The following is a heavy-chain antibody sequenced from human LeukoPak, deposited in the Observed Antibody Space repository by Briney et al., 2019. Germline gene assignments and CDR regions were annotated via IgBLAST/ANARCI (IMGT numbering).Heavy chain of an antibody. Sequence: ASVKVSCKASGYTFTGYYMHWVRQAPGQGLEWMGWINPNSGGTNYAQKFQGRVTMTRDTSISTAYMELSRLRSDDTAVYYCARKTTYYYDSSGYYGYWGQGPLVTVSS. CDR3: ARKTTYYYDSSGYYGY. J-gene: IGHJ4*02. CDR1: GYTFTGYY. D-gene: IGHD3-22*01. V-gene: IGHV1-2*02. CDR2: INPNSGGT.